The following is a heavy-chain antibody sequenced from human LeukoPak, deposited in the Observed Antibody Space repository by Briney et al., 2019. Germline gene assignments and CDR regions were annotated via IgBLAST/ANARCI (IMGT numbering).Heavy chain of an antibody. Sequence: GGSLTLSCSASGFTFSDYASHWVRQAAGKGLEYISAITSNGGSTYYADSVKGRFTISRDNSKNTLYLQMNSLRAEDTAVYYCAREKQKYSSGWYCLDYWGQGTLVTVSS. CDR1: GFTFSDYA. D-gene: IGHD6-19*01. V-gene: IGHV3-64*04. CDR3: AREKQKYSSGWYCLDY. CDR2: ITSNGGST. J-gene: IGHJ4*02.